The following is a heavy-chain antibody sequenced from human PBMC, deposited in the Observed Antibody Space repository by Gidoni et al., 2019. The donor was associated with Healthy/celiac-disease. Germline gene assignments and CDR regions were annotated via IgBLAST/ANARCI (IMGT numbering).Heavy chain of an antibody. Sequence: QVQLQESGPGLVQPSEPLSPTCTVSGYSISSGYYWGWIRQPPGKGLEWIGSLYHSGSTYYNPSLNSRVTMSVDTSKNQFSLKLSSVTAADTAVYYCARVYDFWGGRLFDYWGQGTLVTVSS. CDR3: ARVYDFWGGRLFDY. J-gene: IGHJ4*02. CDR2: LYHSGST. CDR1: GYSISSGYY. D-gene: IGHD3-3*01. V-gene: IGHV4-38-2*02.